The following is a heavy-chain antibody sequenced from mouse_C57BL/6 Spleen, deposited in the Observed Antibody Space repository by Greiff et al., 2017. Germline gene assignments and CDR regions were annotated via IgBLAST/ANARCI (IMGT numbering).Heavy chain of an antibody. CDR2: IWTGGGT. CDR1: GFSLTSYA. V-gene: IGHV2-9-1*01. J-gene: IGHJ2*01. Sequence: QVQLQQSGPGLVAPSQSLSITCTVSGFSLTSYAISWVRQPPGKGLEWLGVIWTGGGTNYNSALKSRLSISKDNSKSQVFLKMNSLQTDDTARYYCARSLIYDGYYVDYWGQGTTLTVSS. D-gene: IGHD2-3*01. CDR3: ARSLIYDGYYVDY.